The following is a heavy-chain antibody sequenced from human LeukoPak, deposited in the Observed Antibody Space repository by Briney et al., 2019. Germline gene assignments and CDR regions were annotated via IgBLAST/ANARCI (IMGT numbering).Heavy chain of an antibody. CDR3: AGALGIAVAGNFDY. D-gene: IGHD6-19*01. J-gene: IGHJ4*02. V-gene: IGHV1-18*01. CDR1: GYTFTSYG. CDR2: ISAYNGNT. Sequence: ASVKVSCKASGYTFTSYGISWVRQAPGQGLEWMGWISAYNGNTNYAQKLQGRVTMTTDTSTSTAYMELRSLRSDDTAVYYCAGALGIAVAGNFDYWGQGTLVTVSS.